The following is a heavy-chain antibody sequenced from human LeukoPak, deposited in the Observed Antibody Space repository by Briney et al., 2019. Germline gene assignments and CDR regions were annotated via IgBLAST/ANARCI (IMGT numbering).Heavy chain of an antibody. CDR1: GFTFSSFS. V-gene: IGHV3-48*01. CDR2: ISGSSSTT. CDR3: AREMVFGVVIIGNYMDV. J-gene: IGHJ6*03. D-gene: IGHD3-3*01. Sequence: GGSLRLSCAASGFTFSSFSMNWVRQAPGKGLEWVSYISGSSSTTYYADSVKGRLTISRDNAKNSLYLQMNSLRAEDTAVYYCAREMVFGVVIIGNYMDVWGKGTTVTVSS.